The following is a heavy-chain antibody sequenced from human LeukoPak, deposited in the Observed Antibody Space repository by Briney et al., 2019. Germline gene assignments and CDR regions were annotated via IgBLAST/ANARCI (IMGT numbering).Heavy chain of an antibody. CDR3: ARRTGTSTSLYYFDY. D-gene: IGHD2-2*01. V-gene: IGHV4-39*01. CDR2: IYYSGST. J-gene: IGHJ4*02. CDR1: GGSISISSYY. Sequence: SETMSLTCTVSGGSISISSYYWDWIRQPPWKGLEWIAGIYYSGSTYYNPSLKSRVTISVDTSKNQFSLKLSSVTAADTAVYYCARRTGTSTSLYYFDYWGQGTLVTVSS.